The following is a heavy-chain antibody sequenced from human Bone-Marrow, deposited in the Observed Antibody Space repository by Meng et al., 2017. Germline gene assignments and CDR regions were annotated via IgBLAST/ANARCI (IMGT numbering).Heavy chain of an antibody. J-gene: IGHJ5*02. CDR1: GGSISSYY. CDR2: IYYSGST. CDR3: ASPTMVRGVIP. Sequence: ESLKISCTVSGGSISSYYWGWIRQPPGKGLEWIGSIYYSGSTYYNPSLKSRVTISVDTSKNQFSLKLSSVTAADTAVYYCASPTMVRGVIPWGQGTLVTVSS. V-gene: IGHV4-39*07. D-gene: IGHD3-10*01.